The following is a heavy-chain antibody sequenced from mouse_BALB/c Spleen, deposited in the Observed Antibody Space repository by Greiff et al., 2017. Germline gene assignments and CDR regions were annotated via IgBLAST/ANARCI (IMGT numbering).Heavy chain of an antibody. CDR3: ARRGYFDY. V-gene: IGHV1-69*01. Sequence: VQLQQSGAELVMPGASVKMSCKASGYTFTDYWMHWVKQRPGQGLEWIGAIDTSDSYTSYNQKFKGKATLTVDESSSTAYMQLSSLTSEDSAVYYCARRGYFDYWGQGTTLTVSS. J-gene: IGHJ2*01. CDR2: IDTSDSYT. CDR1: GYTFTDYW.